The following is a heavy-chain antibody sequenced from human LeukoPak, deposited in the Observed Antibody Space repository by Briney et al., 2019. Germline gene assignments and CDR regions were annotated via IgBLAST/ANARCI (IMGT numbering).Heavy chain of an antibody. CDR2: IYTSGST. D-gene: IGHD3-10*01. V-gene: IGHV4-61*02. J-gene: IGHJ5*02. CDR3: ARERHMVRRVISRFDP. CDR1: GGSISSGSYY. Sequence: PSQTLSLTCTVSGGSISSGSYYWSWIRQPAGKGLEWIGRIYTSGSTNYNPSLKSRVTISVDTSKNQFSLKLSSVTAADTAVYYCARERHMVRRVISRFDPWGQGTLVTVSS.